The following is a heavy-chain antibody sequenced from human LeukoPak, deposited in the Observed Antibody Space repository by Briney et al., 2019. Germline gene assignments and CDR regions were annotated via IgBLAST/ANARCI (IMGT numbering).Heavy chain of an antibody. Sequence: GGSLRLSCAASGFTFSSYAMHWVRQAPGKGLEWVAVISYDGGNKYYADSVKGRFTISRDNSKNTLYLQMNSLRAEDTAVYYCARDPSPEVVVISWFDPWGQGTLVTVSS. V-gene: IGHV3-30-3*01. CDR2: ISYDGGNK. CDR1: GFTFSSYA. D-gene: IGHD3-22*01. CDR3: ARDPSPEVVVISWFDP. J-gene: IGHJ5*02.